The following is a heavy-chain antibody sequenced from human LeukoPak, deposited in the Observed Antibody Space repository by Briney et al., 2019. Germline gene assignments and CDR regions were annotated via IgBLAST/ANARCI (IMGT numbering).Heavy chain of an antibody. J-gene: IGHJ4*02. D-gene: IGHD4-17*01. V-gene: IGHV4-34*01. CDR2: INHSGSA. CDR3: ARGQGTVTTH. Sequence: PSETLSLACTVSGGSFSGYYCTWIRQPPGKGLEWIGEINHSGSANYNPSLKSRVTISLDTSKNQFSLKLSSVTAADTAVYYCARGQGTVTTHWGQGTLVTVSS. CDR1: GGSFSGYY.